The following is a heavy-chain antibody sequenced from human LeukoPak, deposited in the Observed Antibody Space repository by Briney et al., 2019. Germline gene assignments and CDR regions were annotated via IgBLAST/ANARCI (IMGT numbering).Heavy chain of an antibody. Sequence: GGSLRLSCAASGFTFSDYYMSWIRQAPGKGLEWVSYISSSGSTIYYADSVKGRFTISRDNAKNSLYLQMNSLRAEDTAVYYCARDKAVGATHFDYWGQGTLVTVSS. D-gene: IGHD1-26*01. CDR3: ARDKAVGATHFDY. CDR2: ISSSGSTI. J-gene: IGHJ4*02. V-gene: IGHV3-11*01. CDR1: GFTFSDYY.